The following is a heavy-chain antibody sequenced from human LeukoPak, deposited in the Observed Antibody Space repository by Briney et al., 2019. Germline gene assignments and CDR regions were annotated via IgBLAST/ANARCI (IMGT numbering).Heavy chain of an antibody. D-gene: IGHD2-21*02. Sequence: GGSLRLSCAASGFTFRSYAMHWVRQAPGKGLEWVAGISYDGTNKYYADSVKGRFTISRDNSKNTLYLQMNSLRTDDTAVYYCARESPACGEDCYFDYWGQGTLVTVSS. CDR3: ARESPACGEDCYFDY. J-gene: IGHJ4*02. CDR2: ISYDGTNK. V-gene: IGHV3-30-3*01. CDR1: GFTFRSYA.